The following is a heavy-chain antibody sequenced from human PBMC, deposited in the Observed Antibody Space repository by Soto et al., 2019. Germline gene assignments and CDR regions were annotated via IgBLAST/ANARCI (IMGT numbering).Heavy chain of an antibody. Sequence: SETLSLTCAVYGGSFSGYYWSWIRQPPGKGLEWIGEINHSGSTNYNPSLKSRVIISVDTSKNQFSLKLSSVTAADTAVYYCARGRSWYYYGMDFWGQGTTVTVSS. J-gene: IGHJ6*02. CDR2: INHSGST. CDR1: GGSFSGYY. V-gene: IGHV4-34*01. CDR3: ARGRSWYYYGMDF.